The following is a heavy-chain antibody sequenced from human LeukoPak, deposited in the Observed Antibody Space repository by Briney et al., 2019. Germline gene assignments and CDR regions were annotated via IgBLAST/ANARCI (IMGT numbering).Heavy chain of an antibody. D-gene: IGHD5-24*01. V-gene: IGHV3-9*01. Sequence: PGRSLRLSCAASGFNFNDYAIHWVRQTPGKGLEWVSGISWNSAIRNYADSVKGRFTISRDNAKNSLYLQMNSVIPEDTALYYCAKDRGGGGYNFFDYWGQGTLVTVSS. CDR2: ISWNSAIR. CDR1: GFNFNDYA. CDR3: AKDRGGGGYNFFDY. J-gene: IGHJ4*02.